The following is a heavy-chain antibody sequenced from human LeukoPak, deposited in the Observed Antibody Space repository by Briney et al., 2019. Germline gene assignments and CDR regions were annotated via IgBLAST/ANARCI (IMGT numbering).Heavy chain of an antibody. CDR3: ARISLGAIWGYYYGMDV. Sequence: SVKVSCKASGGTFSSYSISWVRQTPGQGLEWMGGIIPIFDTADYAQKFQGRVTITADESTSTAYMELSSLRSEDTAVFYCARISLGAIWGYYYGMDVWGQGTTVTVSS. CDR1: GGTFSSYS. J-gene: IGHJ6*02. V-gene: IGHV1-69*01. D-gene: IGHD1-26*01. CDR2: IIPIFDTA.